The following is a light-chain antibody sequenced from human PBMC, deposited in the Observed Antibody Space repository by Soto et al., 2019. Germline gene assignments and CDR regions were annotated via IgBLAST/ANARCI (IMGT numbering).Light chain of an antibody. CDR1: QGISSC. J-gene: IGKJ4*01. V-gene: IGKV1-9*01. Sequence: DIQLTQSPSFLSASVGDRVTITCRASQGISSCLAWYQQKPGKAPNLLISAASTLRTGVPSRFSGSGSGTEFTLTISSLQPEDFATYYCQHLNTYPLTFGGGTKVEI. CDR3: QHLNTYPLT. CDR2: AAS.